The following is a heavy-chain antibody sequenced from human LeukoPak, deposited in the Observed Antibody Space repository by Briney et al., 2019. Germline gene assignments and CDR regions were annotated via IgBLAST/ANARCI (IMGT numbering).Heavy chain of an antibody. J-gene: IGHJ4*02. D-gene: IGHD6-19*01. CDR3: AIESSGCFHCKDY. V-gene: IGHV1-24*01. CDR2: FDPEDGET. Sequence: EASVSVSYRVWGYTLTELSMHWVRQAPGKGREGRGGFDPEDGETIYAQKFQGRVTMTEDTSTDTAYMELSSLRSEDTAVYYCAIESSGCFHCKDYWGQGTLVTVSS. CDR1: GYTLTELS.